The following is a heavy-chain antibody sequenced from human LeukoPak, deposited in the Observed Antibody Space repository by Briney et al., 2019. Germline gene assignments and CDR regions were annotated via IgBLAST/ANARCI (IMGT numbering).Heavy chain of an antibody. CDR1: GFTFSSYG. V-gene: IGHV3-30*18. Sequence: GVSLRLSCAASGFTFSSYGMHWVRQAPGKGLEWVAVISYDGSNKYYEDSVKGRFTISGDNSKNTLYLQMNSLRAEDTAVYYCANLPAKGAIDYWGQGTLVTVSS. CDR3: ANLPAKGAIDY. CDR2: ISYDGSNK. J-gene: IGHJ4*02.